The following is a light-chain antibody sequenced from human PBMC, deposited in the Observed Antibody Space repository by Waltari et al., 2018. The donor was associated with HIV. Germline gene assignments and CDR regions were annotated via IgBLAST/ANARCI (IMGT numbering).Light chain of an antibody. CDR2: WAS. Sequence: DIVLTQSPDSLAVSLGEKATIPLKSRQSVLYSSNNKNYLAGYQQKPGQPPKLLIHWASTRESGVPDRFSGSGSGTDFTLTISSLQAEDVAVYYCQQYYSTPLTFGGGTKVEIK. CDR3: QQYYSTPLT. J-gene: IGKJ4*01. CDR1: QSVLYSSNNKNY. V-gene: IGKV4-1*01.